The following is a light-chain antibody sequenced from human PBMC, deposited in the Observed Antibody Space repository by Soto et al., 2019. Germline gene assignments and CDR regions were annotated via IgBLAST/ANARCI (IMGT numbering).Light chain of an antibody. Sequence: QSALTQPPSASGSPGQSVTISCTGTSSDVGGYNYVSWYQHHPGEAPQLIIYEVSKRPSGVPGRFFGSKSGNTASLTVSGLQAEDEADYFCTSYAGINTYVFGTGTKLTVL. V-gene: IGLV2-8*01. CDR1: SSDVGGYNY. CDR2: EVS. CDR3: TSYAGINTYV. J-gene: IGLJ1*01.